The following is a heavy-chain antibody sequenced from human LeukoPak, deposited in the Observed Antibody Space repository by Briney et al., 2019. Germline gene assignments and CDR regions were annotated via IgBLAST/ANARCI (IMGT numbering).Heavy chain of an antibody. Sequence: GGSLRLSCAASGFTFSSYWMSWVRQAPGKGLEWVANIKQDGSEKYYVDSVKGRFTISRDNAKNSLYLQMNSLRAEDTAVYYCARDSAMVFGFFWFYPWGQGTLVTVSS. CDR2: IKQDGSEK. J-gene: IGHJ5*02. CDR3: ARDSAMVFGFFWFYP. D-gene: IGHD3-16*01. CDR1: GFTFSSYW. V-gene: IGHV3-7*01.